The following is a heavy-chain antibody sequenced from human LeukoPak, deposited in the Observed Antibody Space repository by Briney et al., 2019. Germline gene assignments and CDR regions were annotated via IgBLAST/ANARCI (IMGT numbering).Heavy chain of an antibody. V-gene: IGHV1-2*02. D-gene: IGHD6-6*01. J-gene: IGHJ4*02. CDR1: GYTFTGYY. Sequence: ASVKVSCKASGYTFTGYYMHWVRQAPGQGLEWMGWINPNSGGTSYAQKFQGRVTMTRDTSISTAYMELSRLRSDDTAVYYCARGPVIAARRTAERPFDYWGQGTLVTVPS. CDR3: ARGPVIAARRTAERPFDY. CDR2: INPNSGGT.